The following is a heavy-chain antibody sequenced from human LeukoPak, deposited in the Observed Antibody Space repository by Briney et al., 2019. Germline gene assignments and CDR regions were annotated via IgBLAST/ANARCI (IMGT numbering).Heavy chain of an antibody. D-gene: IGHD1-26*01. V-gene: IGHV3-20*01. Sequence: PGGTLRLSCAASGFTFDDYGMSWVRQAPGKGLEWVSGINWNGGSTGYADSVKGRFTISRDNAKNSLYLQMNSLRAEDTALYHCARGRELLLFDYWGQGTLVTVSS. J-gene: IGHJ4*02. CDR3: ARGRELLLFDY. CDR2: INWNGGST. CDR1: GFTFDDYG.